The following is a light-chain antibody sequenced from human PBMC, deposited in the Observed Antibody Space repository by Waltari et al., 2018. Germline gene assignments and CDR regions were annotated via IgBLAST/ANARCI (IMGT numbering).Light chain of an antibody. CDR1: SSDVCGYNY. V-gene: IGLV2-8*01. CDR3: SSYAGSSSPV. CDR2: EVN. Sequence: QSALTQPPPASGPLEQSVPISRTGTSSDVCGYNYASWLQQHPGKAPKLMIYEVNKRPSVVSDRFSGSKSGNTASLTVSGLQPEDEADYYCSSYAGSSSPVFGTGTKVTVL. J-gene: IGLJ1*01.